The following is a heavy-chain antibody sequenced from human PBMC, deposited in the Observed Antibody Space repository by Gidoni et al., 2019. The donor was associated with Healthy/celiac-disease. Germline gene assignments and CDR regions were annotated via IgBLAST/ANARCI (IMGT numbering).Heavy chain of an antibody. D-gene: IGHD3-22*01. CDR2: IKQDGSEK. CDR3: AREHYYDSSGYYSTHPYFDY. CDR1: RFPFRSYW. V-gene: IGHV3-7*01. Sequence: EVQLVESGGGLVQPGGSLILSCAASRFPFRSYWIIWVRPAPGKGMEWVANIKQDGSEKYYVDSVKGRFTISRDNAKNSLYLQMNSLRAEDTAVYYCAREHYYDSSGYYSTHPYFDYWGQGTLVTVSS. J-gene: IGHJ4*02.